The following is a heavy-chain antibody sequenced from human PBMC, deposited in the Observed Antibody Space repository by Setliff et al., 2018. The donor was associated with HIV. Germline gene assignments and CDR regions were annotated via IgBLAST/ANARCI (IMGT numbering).Heavy chain of an antibody. CDR3: ARRTIWGDAFDI. CDR2: IFHSGNT. Sequence: PSETLSLTCNVSGYSISSGFYWGWIQQPPGKGLEWIGNIFHSGNTDQNPPLKSRVTMSVETSENQFSLRLNSVTAADTAVYYCARRTIWGDAFDIWGRGTMVTVSS. CDR1: GYSISSGFY. J-gene: IGHJ3*02. D-gene: IGHD3-16*01. V-gene: IGHV4-38-2*02.